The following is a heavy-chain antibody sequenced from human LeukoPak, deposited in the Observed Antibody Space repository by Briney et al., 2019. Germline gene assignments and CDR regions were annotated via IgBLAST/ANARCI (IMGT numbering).Heavy chain of an antibody. Sequence: SETLSLTCSVSGGSISNYFWSWIRQPPGRGLECIGFIYYSETTNYSPSFKSRVTISVDTSKNQFSLKLNSVTAADTAVYYCARDGYSGNDGLWGQGTLVTVSS. J-gene: IGHJ4*02. V-gene: IGHV4-59*01. CDR3: ARDGYSGNDGL. CDR2: IYYSETT. D-gene: IGHD5-12*01. CDR1: GGSISNYF.